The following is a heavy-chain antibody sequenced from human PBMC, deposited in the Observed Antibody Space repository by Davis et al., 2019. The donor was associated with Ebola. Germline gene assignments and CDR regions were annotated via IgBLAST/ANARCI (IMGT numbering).Heavy chain of an antibody. D-gene: IGHD3-22*01. CDR2: ISYDGSNK. J-gene: IGHJ6*02. Sequence: PGGSLRLSCAASGFTFSSYAMHWVRQAPGKGLEWVAVISYDGSNKYYADSVKGRFTISRDNSKNTLYLQMNSLRTEDTAVYYCARDSSSYYDIIYYYYGMDVWGQGTTVTVSS. CDR1: GFTFSSYA. CDR3: ARDSSSYYDIIYYYYGMDV. V-gene: IGHV3-30-3*01.